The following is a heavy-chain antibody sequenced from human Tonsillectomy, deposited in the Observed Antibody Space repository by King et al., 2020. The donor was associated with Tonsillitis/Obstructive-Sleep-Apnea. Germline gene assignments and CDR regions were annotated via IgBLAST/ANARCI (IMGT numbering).Heavy chain of an antibody. CDR1: GGSISSGGYY. CDR3: AIAPWSGSPTNPDYYMDV. J-gene: IGHJ6*03. V-gene: IGHV4-31*01. CDR2: IYYSGST. D-gene: IGHD3-3*01. Sequence: VQLQESGPGLVKPSQTLSLACTVSGGSISSGGYYWSWIRQHPGKGLEWIGYIYYSGSTYYNPSLKSLVTISVDTSKNQFSLKLSSVTAADTAGYYCAIAPWSGSPTNPDYYMDVWGKGTTVTVSS.